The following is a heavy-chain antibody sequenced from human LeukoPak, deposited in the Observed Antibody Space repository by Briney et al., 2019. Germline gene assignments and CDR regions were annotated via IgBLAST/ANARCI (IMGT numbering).Heavy chain of an antibody. Sequence: GGSLRLSCTASGFTFSNFWMGWVRQAPGKGLEWVAVISYDGSNKYYADSVKGRFTISRDNSKNTLYLQMNSLRAEDTAVYYCAKGPHGGSYYFDYWGQGTLVTVSS. CDR3: AKGPHGGSYYFDY. CDR1: GFTFSNFW. J-gene: IGHJ4*02. CDR2: ISYDGSNK. D-gene: IGHD1-26*01. V-gene: IGHV3-30*18.